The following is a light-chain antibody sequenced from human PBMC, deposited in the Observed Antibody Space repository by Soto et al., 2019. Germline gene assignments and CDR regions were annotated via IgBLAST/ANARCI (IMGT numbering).Light chain of an antibody. CDR2: DVS. CDR1: QSISSW. J-gene: IGKJ1*01. Sequence: DIQMTQSPSTLSASVGDRVTITCRASQSISSWLAWYQQKPGKAPKLLIYDVSSLESGVPSRFSGSGSGTEFTLTINGLQPDDFATYYCQQYNTFWTFGQGTKVDI. CDR3: QQYNTFWT. V-gene: IGKV1-5*01.